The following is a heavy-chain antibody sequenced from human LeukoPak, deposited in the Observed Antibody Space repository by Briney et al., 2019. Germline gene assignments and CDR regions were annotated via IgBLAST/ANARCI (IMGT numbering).Heavy chain of an antibody. D-gene: IGHD3-16*01. CDR1: GFTFSSYA. CDR3: ARDVGGSHISDY. Sequence: GGSLRLSCAASGFTFSSYAMSWVRQAPGKGLEWVSAISGSGGSTYYADSVKGRFTISRDNAKNSLYLQMNSLRAEDTAVYYCARDVGGSHISDYWGQGTLVTVSS. J-gene: IGHJ4*02. V-gene: IGHV3-23*01. CDR2: ISGSGGST.